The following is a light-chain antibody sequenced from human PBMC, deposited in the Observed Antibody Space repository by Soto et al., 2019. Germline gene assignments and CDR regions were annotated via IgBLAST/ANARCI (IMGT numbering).Light chain of an antibody. CDR1: SSDVGGHNS. Sequence: QSALTQPPSASGSPGQSVTISCTGSSSDVGGHNSVSWYQQPPGKAPKLMIYEVTKRPSGVPDRCAGSKSGNTASLTVAGRQAEDEAEYRCSSYAGSNKVVFGGGTQLTVL. CDR2: EVT. V-gene: IGLV2-8*01. J-gene: IGLJ7*01. CDR3: SSYAGSNKVV.